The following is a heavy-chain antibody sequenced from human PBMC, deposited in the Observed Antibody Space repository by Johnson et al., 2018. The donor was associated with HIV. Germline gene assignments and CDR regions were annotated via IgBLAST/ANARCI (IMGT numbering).Heavy chain of an antibody. J-gene: IGHJ3*02. V-gene: IGHV3-33*08. D-gene: IGHD1-26*01. CDR1: GFIFSSYA. CDR3: AREGWELFGGDAFDI. CDR2: IWYDGSNK. Sequence: QVQLVESGGGVVQPGRSLRLSCAASGFIFSSYAMHWVRQAPGKGLEWVAGIWYDGSNKYYADSVKGRFTISRDNSKNTLYLQMNSLRVEDTAVYYCAREGWELFGGDAFDIWGQGTMVTVSS.